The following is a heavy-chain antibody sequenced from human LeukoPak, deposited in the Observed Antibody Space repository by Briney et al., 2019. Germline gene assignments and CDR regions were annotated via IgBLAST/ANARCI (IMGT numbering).Heavy chain of an antibody. Sequence: SETLSLTCAVYGGSFSGYYWSWIRQPPGKGLEWIGEINHSGSTNYNPSLKSRVTISVDTSKNQFSLKLSSVTAADTAVYYCARAFPLGSSSGWGQGTLVTVSS. CDR1: GGSFSGYY. CDR2: INHSGST. CDR3: ARAFPLGSSSG. J-gene: IGHJ4*02. V-gene: IGHV4-34*01. D-gene: IGHD6-13*01.